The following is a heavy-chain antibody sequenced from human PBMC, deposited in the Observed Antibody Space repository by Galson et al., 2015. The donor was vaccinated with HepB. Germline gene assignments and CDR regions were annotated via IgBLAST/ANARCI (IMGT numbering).Heavy chain of an antibody. D-gene: IGHD2-15*01. Sequence: SVKVSCKASGGTFSSYTISWVRQAPGQGLEWMGRIIPILGIANYAQKFQGRVTITADKSTSTAYMELSSLRSEDTAVYYCARGTPQDVGAFDIWGQGTMVTVSS. CDR2: IIPILGIA. J-gene: IGHJ3*02. CDR1: GGTFSSYT. CDR3: ARGTPQDVGAFDI. V-gene: IGHV1-69*02.